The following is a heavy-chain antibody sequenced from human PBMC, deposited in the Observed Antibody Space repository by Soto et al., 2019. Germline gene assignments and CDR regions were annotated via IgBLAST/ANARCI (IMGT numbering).Heavy chain of an antibody. D-gene: IGHD6-13*01. CDR1: GGSISSYY. V-gene: IGHV4-59*01. J-gene: IGHJ6*02. CDR3: ARVDSSSWYGGVYYYYGMDV. CDR2: IYYSGST. Sequence: SETLSLTCTVSGGSISSYYWSWIRQPPGKGLEWIGYIYYSGSTNYNPSLKSRVTISVDTSKNQFSLKLSSVTAADTAVYYCARVDSSSWYGGVYYYYGMDVWGQGTTVTVS.